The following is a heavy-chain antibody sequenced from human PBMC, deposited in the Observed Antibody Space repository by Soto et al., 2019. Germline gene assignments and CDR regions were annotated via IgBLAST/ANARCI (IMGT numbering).Heavy chain of an antibody. J-gene: IGHJ4*02. V-gene: IGHV3-23*01. D-gene: IGHD3-3*01. Sequence: HPGGSLRLSCAASGFTFSSYAMSWVRQDPGKGLEWVSAISGSGGSTYYADSVKGRFTISRDNSKNTLYLQMNSLRAEDTAVYYCAKVYYDFWRGYYGSFDYWGQGTLVTVSS. CDR3: AKVYYDFWRGYYGSFDY. CDR2: ISGSGGST. CDR1: GFTFSSYA.